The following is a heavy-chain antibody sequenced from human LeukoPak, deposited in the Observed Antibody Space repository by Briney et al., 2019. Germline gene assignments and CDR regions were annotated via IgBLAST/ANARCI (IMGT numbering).Heavy chain of an antibody. D-gene: IGHD3-16*01. CDR1: TWGSEW. J-gene: IGHJ4*02. CDR3: VLGGFDY. V-gene: IGHV3-74*01. CDR2: INSDGSST. Sequence: TWGSEWIPWVGVAPRKGLVWVSRINSDGSSTSYADSVKGRFTISRDNAKNTLYLQMNSLRAEDTAVYYCVLGGFDYWGQGTLVTASS.